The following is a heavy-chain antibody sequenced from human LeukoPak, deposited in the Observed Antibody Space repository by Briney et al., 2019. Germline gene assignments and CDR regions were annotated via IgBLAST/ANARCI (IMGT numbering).Heavy chain of an antibody. CDR1: GGSFSGYY. D-gene: IGHD3-10*01. CDR3: ARHGFDPVQNVAHWYFDL. J-gene: IGHJ2*01. V-gene: IGHV4-34*01. CDR2: INHSGNT. Sequence: SETLSLTCAVYGGSFSGYYWSWIRQPPGKGLEWIGEINHSGNTNYNPSLKSRVTVATSKNQFSLNLSSVTAADTAVYYCARHGFDPVQNVAHWYFDLWGRGTLVTVSS.